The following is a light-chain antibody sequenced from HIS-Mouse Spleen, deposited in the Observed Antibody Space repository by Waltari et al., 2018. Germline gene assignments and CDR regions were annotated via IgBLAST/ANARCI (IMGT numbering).Light chain of an antibody. CDR1: ALPKKY. V-gene: IGLV3-10*01. CDR2: EDS. Sequence: SYELTQPPSVSVSPGQTARITCSGDALPKKYAYWYQQQSGQAPVLVIYEDSKRPSGIPVGISGASSGTMATLTISGAQVEDEADYYCYSTDSSGNHRVFGGGTKLTVL. CDR3: YSTDSSGNHRV. J-gene: IGLJ2*01.